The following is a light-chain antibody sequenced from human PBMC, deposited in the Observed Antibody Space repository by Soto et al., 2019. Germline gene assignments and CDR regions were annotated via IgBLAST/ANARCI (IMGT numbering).Light chain of an antibody. Sequence: QSALTQPPSVSGSPGQSVTISCTGTSSDIGGYNYVSWYQQLPGKAPKLMIYDVSKRPSGVPDRFSGSNSGNKASLTISGVQAEDEADYYCCSYAGTAQVFGTGTKLTVL. CDR2: DVS. CDR3: CSYAGTAQV. CDR1: SSDIGGYNY. J-gene: IGLJ1*01. V-gene: IGLV2-11*01.